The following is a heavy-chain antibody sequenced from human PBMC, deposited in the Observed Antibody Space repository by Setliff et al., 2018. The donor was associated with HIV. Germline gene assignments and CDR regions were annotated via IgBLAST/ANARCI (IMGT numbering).Heavy chain of an antibody. Sequence: LRLSCAASGFTFDDYAMYWVRLLPGKGLEWVSGISWNSGSIGYADSVKGRFTISRDNAKNSLYLQMNSLRAEDTAVYYCARRGDYYYYYAMDFWGQGTTVTVSS. CDR2: ISWNSGSI. V-gene: IGHV3-9*01. J-gene: IGHJ6*02. CDR1: GFTFDDYA. CDR3: ARRGDYYYYYAMDF. D-gene: IGHD3-10*01.